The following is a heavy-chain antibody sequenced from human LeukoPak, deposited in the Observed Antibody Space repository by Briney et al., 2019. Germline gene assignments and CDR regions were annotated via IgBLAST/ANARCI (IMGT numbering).Heavy chain of an antibody. CDR2: IIPIFGTA. J-gene: IGHJ6*03. CDR3: ARDGTKTRTTNAPDSSGWYGGPRYYYYYYMDV. V-gene: IGHV1-69*06. Sequence: SVKVSCKASGGTFSNYAISWVRQAPGQGLEWMGGIIPIFGTANYAQKFRGRVTITADKSTRTAYMELSSLRSEDTAVYYCARDGTKTRTTNAPDSSGWYGGPRYYYYYYMDVWGKGTSVTISS. CDR1: GGTFSNYA. D-gene: IGHD6-19*01.